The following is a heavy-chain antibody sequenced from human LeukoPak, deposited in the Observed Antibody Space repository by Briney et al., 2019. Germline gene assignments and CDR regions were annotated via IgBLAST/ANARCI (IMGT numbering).Heavy chain of an antibody. V-gene: IGHV1-69*04. CDR2: IIPILGIA. J-gene: IGHJ4*02. D-gene: IGHD6-19*01. CDR1: GGTFSSYT. CDR3: ARDYPIAVAGIPDY. Sequence: SVKVSCKASGGTFSSYTISWVRQAPGQGLEWMGRIIPILGIANYAQKLQGRVSMTTDTSTTTAYMEPRSLRSDDTAVYYCARDYPIAVAGIPDYWGQGTLVTVSS.